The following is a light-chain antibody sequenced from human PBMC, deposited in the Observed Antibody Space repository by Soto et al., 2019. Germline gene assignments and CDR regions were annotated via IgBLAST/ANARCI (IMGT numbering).Light chain of an antibody. V-gene: IGLV2-23*01. Sequence: QSVLTQPASVSGSPGQSITISCTGTSSDVGSYNLVSWYQQHPGKATKLMIYEGSKRPSGVSNRFSGSKSGNTASLTISGLQAEDEADYYCCSYAGSSTSFGTGTKVTVL. J-gene: IGLJ1*01. CDR2: EGS. CDR1: SSDVGSYNL. CDR3: CSYAGSSTS.